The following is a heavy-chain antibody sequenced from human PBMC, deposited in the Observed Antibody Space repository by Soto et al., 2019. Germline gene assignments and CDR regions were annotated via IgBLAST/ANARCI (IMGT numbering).Heavy chain of an antibody. Sequence: QVQLVESGGGVVQPGRSLRLSCVASGFTFTSYALHWVRQAPGKGLEWVAVEPNDGINKYYADSVKGRFTISRDDSKNTLYLQMNSLRAEDTAVYYCARSILNSHGYYYYYYGMDVWGQGTTVTVSS. D-gene: IGHD5-18*01. CDR3: ARSILNSHGYYYYYYGMDV. V-gene: IGHV3-30-3*01. CDR2: EPNDGINK. CDR1: GFTFTSYA. J-gene: IGHJ6*02.